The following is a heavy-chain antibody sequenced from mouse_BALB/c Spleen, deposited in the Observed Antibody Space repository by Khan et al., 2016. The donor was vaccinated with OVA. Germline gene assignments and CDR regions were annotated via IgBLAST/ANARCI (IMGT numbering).Heavy chain of an antibody. V-gene: IGHV1-7*01. D-gene: IGHD2-2*01. CDR3: TRRRLYGCFTY. CDR1: GHTFTTYW. J-gene: IGHJ3*01. CDR2: IDPSTGYT. Sequence: QAHPQLLGAELAKSGASVEMSCKAFGHTFTTYWMHWVKQWPGQGLEWIGYIDPSTGYTEYNENVKDNAKLAKDKSSSKTYMQLSSLTSEDSAVYYCTRRRLYGCFTYWGQGTLVTVSA.